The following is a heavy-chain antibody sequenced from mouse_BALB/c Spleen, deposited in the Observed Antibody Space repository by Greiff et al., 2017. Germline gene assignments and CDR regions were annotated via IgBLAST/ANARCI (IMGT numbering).Heavy chain of an antibody. CDR1: GFTFSSFG. CDR3: ARSLWGGYAMDY. Sequence: EVKLMESGGGLVQPGGSRKLSCAASGFTFSSFGMHWVRQAPEKGLEWVAYISSGSSTIYYADTVKGRFTISRDNPKNTLFLQMTSLRSEDTAMYYCARSLWGGYAMDYWGHGTSVTVSS. V-gene: IGHV5-17*02. CDR2: ISSGSSTI. J-gene: IGHJ4*01.